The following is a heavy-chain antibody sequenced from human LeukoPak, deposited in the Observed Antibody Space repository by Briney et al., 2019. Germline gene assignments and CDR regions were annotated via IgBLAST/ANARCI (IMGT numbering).Heavy chain of an antibody. V-gene: IGHV4-59*08. CDR3: ARQTHYYGDYVLFDY. D-gene: IGHD4-17*01. CDR2: IYHSGST. J-gene: IGHJ4*02. CDR1: GGSISSYY. Sequence: SETLSLTCTVSGGSISSYYWSWIRQPPGKGLEWIGYIYHSGSTNYNPSLKSRVTISVDTSKNQFSLKLSSVTAADTAVYYCARQTHYYGDYVLFDYWGQGTLVTVSS.